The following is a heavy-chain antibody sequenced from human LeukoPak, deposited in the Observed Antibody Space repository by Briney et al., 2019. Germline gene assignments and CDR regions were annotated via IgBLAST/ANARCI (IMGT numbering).Heavy chain of an antibody. CDR2: INPSDSYT. Sequence: GESPKIPSNGAGYSSTSYWISWVRQMPAKGLEWRGRINPSDSYTNYSPSFQGHVTISADKSISTAYLQWSSLKASDTAMYYCARLDRASYGMDVWGKGTTVTVSS. V-gene: IGHV5-10-1*01. D-gene: IGHD3-10*01. CDR1: GYSSTSYW. CDR3: ARLDRASYGMDV. J-gene: IGHJ6*04.